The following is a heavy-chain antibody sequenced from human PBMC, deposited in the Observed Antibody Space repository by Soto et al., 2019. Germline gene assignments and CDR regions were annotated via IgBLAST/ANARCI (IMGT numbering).Heavy chain of an antibody. CDR3: AREFTIAALRWFDP. D-gene: IGHD6-6*01. CDR2: IYYSGST. V-gene: IGHV4-61*01. J-gene: IGHJ5*02. Sequence: SETLSLTCTVSGGSVSSGSYYWSWIRQPPGKGLEWIGYIYYSGSTNYNPSPKSRVTISVDTSKNQFSLKLSSVTAADTAVYYCAREFTIAALRWFDPWGQGTLVTVSS. CDR1: GGSVSSGSYY.